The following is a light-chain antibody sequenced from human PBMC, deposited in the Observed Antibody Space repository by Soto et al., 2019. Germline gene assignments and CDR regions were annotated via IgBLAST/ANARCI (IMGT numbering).Light chain of an antibody. CDR1: QSISSY. J-gene: IGKJ4*01. CDR3: QQSYSTLALT. V-gene: IGKV1-39*01. Sequence: AAGTRVAITCRASQSISSYLNWYQQKPGKAPKLLIYAASSLQSGVPSRFSGSGSGTDFTLTISSLQPEDFATYYCQQSYSTLALTFGGGTKVDIK. CDR2: AAS.